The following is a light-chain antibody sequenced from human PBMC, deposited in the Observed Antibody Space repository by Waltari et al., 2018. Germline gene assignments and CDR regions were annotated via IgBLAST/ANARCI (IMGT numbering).Light chain of an antibody. CDR3: SSYTSSSTLQV. V-gene: IGLV2-14*01. CDR1: SSDVGGYNY. Sequence: SCTGTSSDVGGYNYVSWYQQHPGKAPKLMIYEVSNRPSGVSNRFSGSKSGNTASLTISGLQAEDEADYYCSSYTSSSTLQVFGGGTKLTVL. J-gene: IGLJ2*01. CDR2: EVS.